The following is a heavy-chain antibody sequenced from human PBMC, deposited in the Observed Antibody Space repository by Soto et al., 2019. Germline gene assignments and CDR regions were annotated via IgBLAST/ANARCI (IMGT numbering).Heavy chain of an antibody. CDR1: GGTFSSYT. D-gene: IGHD5-12*01. CDR3: ADGWISQPLMDV. CDR2: IIPILGIA. V-gene: IGHV1-69*02. Sequence: SVKVSCKASGGTFSSYTISWVRQAPGQGLEWMGRIIPILGIANYAQKFQGRVTIAADKSTSTAYMELSSLRSEDTAVYYCADGWISQPLMDVWGQGTTVTVSS. J-gene: IGHJ6*02.